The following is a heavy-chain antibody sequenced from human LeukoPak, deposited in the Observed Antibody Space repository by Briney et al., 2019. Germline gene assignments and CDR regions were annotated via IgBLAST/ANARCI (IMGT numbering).Heavy chain of an antibody. CDR2: IKEDGSEK. V-gene: IGHV3-7*01. CDR1: GFTFSNYW. J-gene: IGHJ4*01. Sequence: GGSLRLSCAASGFTFSNYWMSWVRQAPGKGLEWVANIKEDGSEKYYVDSVKGRFTISRDNAKNSLYLQMNSLRAEDTAVYYCASASSHRIAAGGDYWGHGTLVTVSS. CDR3: ASASSHRIAAGGDY. D-gene: IGHD6-13*01.